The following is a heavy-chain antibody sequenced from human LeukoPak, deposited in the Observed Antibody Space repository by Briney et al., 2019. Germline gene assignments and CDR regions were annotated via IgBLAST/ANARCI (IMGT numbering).Heavy chain of an antibody. CDR3: ARDSNYYELDAFDI. CDR2: ISSSSSYI. CDR1: GFTLSSYS. V-gene: IGHV3-21*01. J-gene: IGHJ3*02. D-gene: IGHD3-22*01. Sequence: GGSLRLSCAASGFTLSSYSMNWVRQAPGKGLEWVSSISSSSSYIYYADSVKGRFTISRDNAKNSLYLQMNSLRAEDTAVYYCARDSNYYELDAFDIWGQGTMVTVSS.